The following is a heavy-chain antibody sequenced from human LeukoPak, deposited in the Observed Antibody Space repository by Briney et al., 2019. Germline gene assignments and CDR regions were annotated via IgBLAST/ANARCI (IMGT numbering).Heavy chain of an antibody. CDR2: IYYSGST. D-gene: IGHD3-10*01. CDR1: GGSISSYY. J-gene: IGHJ4*02. Sequence: SETLSLTCTVSGGSISSYYWSWIRQPPGKGLEWIGYIYYSGSTNYNPSLKSRVTISVDTSKNQFSLKLSSVTAADTAVYYCARDRKERTWGEFDYWGQGTLVTVSS. CDR3: ARDRKERTWGEFDY. V-gene: IGHV4-59*01.